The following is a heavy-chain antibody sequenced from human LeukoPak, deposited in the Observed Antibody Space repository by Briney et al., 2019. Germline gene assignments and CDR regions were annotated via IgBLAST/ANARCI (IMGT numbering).Heavy chain of an antibody. Sequence: SVKVSCKASGGTFSSYAISWVRQAPGQGLEWMGGIIPIFGTANYAQKFQGRVTITADKSTSTAYMELSSLRSEDTAVYYCAGDYDILTGYYPPLYWSQGTLVTVSS. CDR1: GGTFSSYA. J-gene: IGHJ4*02. CDR2: IIPIFGTA. CDR3: AGDYDILTGYYPPLY. D-gene: IGHD3-9*01. V-gene: IGHV1-69*06.